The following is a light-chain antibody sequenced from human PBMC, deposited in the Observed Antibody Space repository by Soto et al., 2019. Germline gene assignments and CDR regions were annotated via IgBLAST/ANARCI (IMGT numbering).Light chain of an antibody. CDR3: QQDYNFPSWT. J-gene: IGKJ1*01. Sequence: EIVLTQSPGTLSLSPGERATLSCRASQSVSSSYLAWSQQKPGQAPRLLIYDTSTRATGVPTRFSGSGSGTDFTLTISSLQPEDVAVHCCQQDYNFPSWTFGQGTKVDIK. V-gene: IGKV3D-7*01. CDR1: QSVSSSY. CDR2: DTS.